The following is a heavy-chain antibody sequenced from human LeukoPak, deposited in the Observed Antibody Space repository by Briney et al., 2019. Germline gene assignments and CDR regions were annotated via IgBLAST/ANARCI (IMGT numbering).Heavy chain of an antibody. CDR2: IKQDGSEK. CDR3: ARVGTMVRGVIDRYYFDY. D-gene: IGHD3-10*01. V-gene: IGHV3-7*01. CDR1: GFTFSSYW. J-gene: IGHJ4*02. Sequence: GGSLRLSCAASGFTFSSYWMSWVRQAPGKGLEWVANIKQDGSEKYYVDSVKGRFTISRDNAKNSLYLQMNSLRAEDTAAYYCARVGTMVRGVIDRYYFDYWGQGTLVTVSS.